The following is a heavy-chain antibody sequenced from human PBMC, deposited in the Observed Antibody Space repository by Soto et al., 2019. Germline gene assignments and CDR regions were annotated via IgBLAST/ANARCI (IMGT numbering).Heavy chain of an antibody. D-gene: IGHD2-2*02. CDR2: IYYSGST. CDR3: ARLPYCSSTSCYTRSYYYYYGMDV. Sequence: SETLSLTCTVSGGSISSGDYYWSWIRQPPGKGLEWIGYIYYSGSTYYNPSLKSRVTISVDTSKSQFSLKLSSVTAADTAVYYCARLPYCSSTSCYTRSYYYYYGMDVWGQGTTVTVSS. J-gene: IGHJ6*02. CDR1: GGSISSGDYY. V-gene: IGHV4-30-4*01.